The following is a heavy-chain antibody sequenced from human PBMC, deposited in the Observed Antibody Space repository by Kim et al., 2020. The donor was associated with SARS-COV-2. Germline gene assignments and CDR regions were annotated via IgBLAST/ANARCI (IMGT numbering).Heavy chain of an antibody. Sequence: SVKVSCWPSGGTFSTYGVSWVRQVPGQGLEWMGGIIPIFGPAKYAQQFHGRVTITAPDSTGTAYMELYNLRSEDTAVYYCARDRGGIATTYLDSWGQGT. D-gene: IGHD1-26*01. CDR2: IIPIFGPA. CDR3: ARDRGGIATTYLDS. J-gene: IGHJ4*02. V-gene: IGHV1-69*13. CDR1: GGTFSTYG.